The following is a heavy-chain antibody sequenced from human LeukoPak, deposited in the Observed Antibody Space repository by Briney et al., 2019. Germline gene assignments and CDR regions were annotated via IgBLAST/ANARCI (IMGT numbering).Heavy chain of an antibody. CDR1: GGSISGAY. J-gene: IGHJ5*02. CDR2: IYSSGIT. V-gene: IGHV4-59*08. Sequence: SETLSLTCTVSGGSISGAYWSWIRQPPGKGLEWIGYIYSSGITNYNPSLKGRVTISLDTSKNQFSLKLSSVTAADTAVYYCARQAGYLSPWGQGTLVTVSS. D-gene: IGHD2/OR15-2a*01. CDR3: ARQAGYLSP.